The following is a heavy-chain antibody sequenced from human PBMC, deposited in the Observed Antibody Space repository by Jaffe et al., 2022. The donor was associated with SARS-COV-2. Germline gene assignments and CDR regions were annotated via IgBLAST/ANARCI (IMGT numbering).Heavy chain of an antibody. CDR1: GFTFSSYG. D-gene: IGHD2-2*02. V-gene: IGHV3-30*18. Sequence: QVQLVESGGGVVQPGRSLRLSCAASGFTFSSYGMHWVRQAPGKGLEWVAVISYDGSNKYYADSVKGRFTISRDNSKNTLYLQMNSLRAEDTAVYYCAKAQYCSSTSCYRMDTAFGGAFDIWGQGTMVTVSS. CDR3: AKAQYCSSTSCYRMDTAFGGAFDI. CDR2: ISYDGSNK. J-gene: IGHJ3*02.